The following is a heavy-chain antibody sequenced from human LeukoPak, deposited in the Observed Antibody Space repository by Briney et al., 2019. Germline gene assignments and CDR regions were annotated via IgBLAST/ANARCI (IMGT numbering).Heavy chain of an antibody. J-gene: IGHJ4*02. CDR2: VYYSGST. CDR1: GGSINNNKW. D-gene: IGHD3-22*01. CDR3: ATLRGYYLFDY. Sequence: XSETLSLTCVVSGGSINNNKWWSWVRQPPGKELEWIGDVYYSGSTNYNPSLKSRVTISVDTSKNQFSLKLSSVTAADTAVYYCATLRGYYLFDYWGQGTLVTVSS. V-gene: IGHV4-4*02.